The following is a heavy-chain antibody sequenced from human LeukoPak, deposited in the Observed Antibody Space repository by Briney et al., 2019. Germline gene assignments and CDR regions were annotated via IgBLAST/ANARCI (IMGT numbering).Heavy chain of an antibody. V-gene: IGHV1-3*01. D-gene: IGHD3-22*01. CDR2: INAGNGNT. CDR3: ARGGDRSSTTAD. CDR1: GYTFTSYA. J-gene: IGHJ4*01. Sequence: ASVKVSCKASGYTFTSYAMHWVRQAPGQRLEWMGWINAGNGNTKYSQKFQGRVTITRDTSASTAYMELSSLKSEDTALYYCARGGDRSSTTADWGQGTLVTVSA.